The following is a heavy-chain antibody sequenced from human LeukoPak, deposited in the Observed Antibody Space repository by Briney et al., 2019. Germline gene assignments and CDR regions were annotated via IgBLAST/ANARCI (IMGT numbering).Heavy chain of an antibody. V-gene: IGHV4-34*01. CDR1: GGSFSGYY. D-gene: IGHD3-10*01. CDR3: ARGFQSGIGELFGNWFDP. Sequence: PSETLSLTCAVYGGSFSGYYWSWIRQPPGKGLEWIGEINHSESTNYNPSLKSRVTISVDTSKNQFSLKLSSVTAADTAVYYCARGFQSGIGELFGNWFDPWGQGTLVTVSS. J-gene: IGHJ5*02. CDR2: INHSEST.